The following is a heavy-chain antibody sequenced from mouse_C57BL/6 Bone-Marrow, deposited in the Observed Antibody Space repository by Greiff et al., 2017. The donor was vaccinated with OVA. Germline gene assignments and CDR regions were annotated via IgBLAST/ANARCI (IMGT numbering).Heavy chain of an antibody. V-gene: IGHV1-52*01. CDR1: GYTFTSYW. D-gene: IGHD2-3*01. CDR3: ARAGDGYHYYAMDY. J-gene: IGHJ4*01. Sequence: QVQLQQPGAELVRPGSSVKLSCKASGYTFTSYWMHWVKQRPIQGLEWIGNIDPSDSETHYNQKFKDKATLTVDKSSSTAYMQLSSLTSEDSAVYYCARAGDGYHYYAMDYWGQGTSVTVSS. CDR2: IDPSDSET.